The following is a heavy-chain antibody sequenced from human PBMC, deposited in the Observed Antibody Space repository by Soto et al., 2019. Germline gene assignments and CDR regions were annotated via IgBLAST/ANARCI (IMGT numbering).Heavy chain of an antibody. J-gene: IGHJ6*02. Sequence: SETLSLTCTVSGGSISSSTYYWGWIRQPPGKGLEWIGTIYYSGSTYYNPSLKSRVTISVDTSKNQFSLKLSSVTAADTAVYYCARHVPGFGRYYYGMDVWGQGTTVTVSS. CDR3: ARHVPGFGRYYYGMDV. D-gene: IGHD3-10*01. CDR1: GGSISSSTYY. V-gene: IGHV4-39*01. CDR2: IYYSGST.